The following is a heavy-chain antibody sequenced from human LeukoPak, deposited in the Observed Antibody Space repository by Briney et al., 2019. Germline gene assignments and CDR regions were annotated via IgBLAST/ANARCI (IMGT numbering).Heavy chain of an antibody. CDR1: GGSISNYY. CDR2: IYYSGST. D-gene: IGHD2-2*01. CDR3: ARVPAAISYYYYGMDV. Sequence: SETPSLTCTVSGGSISNYYWSWIRQPPGKGLEWIGYIYYSGSTNYNPSLKSRVTISVDTSKNQFSLKLSSVTAADTAVYYCARVPAAISYYYYGMDVWGKGTTVTVSS. J-gene: IGHJ6*04. V-gene: IGHV4-59*01.